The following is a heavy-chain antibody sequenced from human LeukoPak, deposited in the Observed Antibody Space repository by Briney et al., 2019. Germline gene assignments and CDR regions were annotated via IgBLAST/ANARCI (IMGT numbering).Heavy chain of an antibody. D-gene: IGHD1-26*01. CDR3: ARLLPSGSYYLNDY. Sequence: PSETLSLTCTVSGGSISSYYWGWIRQPPGKGLEWIGSIYYSGSTYYNPSLKSRVTISVDTSKNQFSLKLSSVTAADTAVYYCARLLPSGSYYLNDYWGQGTLVTVSS. CDR2: IYYSGST. V-gene: IGHV4-39*01. J-gene: IGHJ4*02. CDR1: GGSISSYY.